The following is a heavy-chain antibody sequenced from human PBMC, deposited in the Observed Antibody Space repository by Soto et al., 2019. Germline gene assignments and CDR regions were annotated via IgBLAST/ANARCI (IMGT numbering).Heavy chain of an antibody. V-gene: IGHV2-5*02. J-gene: IGHJ4*02. CDR3: AHLPWKQLWPRAPVAY. D-gene: IGHD5-18*01. CDR1: GFSLSTSGVG. Sequence: QITLKESGPTLVKPTQTLTLTCTFSGFSLSTSGVGVGWIRQPPGKALEWLGIIYWDDDKRYRPSLRSRVTITQDTSKNQLVLTMTNMDPVDTATYYCAHLPWKQLWPRAPVAYWGQGTPVTVSS. CDR2: IYWDDDK.